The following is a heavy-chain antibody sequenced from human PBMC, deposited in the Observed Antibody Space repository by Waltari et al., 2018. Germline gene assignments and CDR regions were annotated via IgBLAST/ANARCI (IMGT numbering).Heavy chain of an antibody. CDR1: GFTFSDVG. D-gene: IGHD2-2*02. CDR2: IWFYGRDK. CDR3: AKDAFGNTYLDF. J-gene: IGHJ4*02. V-gene: IGHV3-30*02. Sequence: QVNLVESGGGVVQPGGSLRLSCTTSGFTFSDVGMHWVRQGPGKGLGWVALIWFYGRDKFYADSGRGRFTISRDNSARTLYLDMDSLRLDDTAMYYCAKDAFGNTYLDFWGQGTLVTVSS.